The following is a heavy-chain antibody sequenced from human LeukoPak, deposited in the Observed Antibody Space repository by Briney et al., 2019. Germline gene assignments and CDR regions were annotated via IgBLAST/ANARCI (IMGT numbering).Heavy chain of an antibody. CDR2: IWYDGSNK. CDR3: ARPYYSNYYYYGMDV. Sequence: PGGSLRLSCAASGFTFSSNGMHWVRQAPGKGLEWVGVIWYDGSNKYYADSVKGRFTISRDNSKNTLYLQMNSLRDEDTAVYYCARPYYSNYYYYGMDVWGRGTTVTVSS. V-gene: IGHV3-33*01. CDR1: GFTFSSNG. D-gene: IGHD4-11*01. J-gene: IGHJ6*02.